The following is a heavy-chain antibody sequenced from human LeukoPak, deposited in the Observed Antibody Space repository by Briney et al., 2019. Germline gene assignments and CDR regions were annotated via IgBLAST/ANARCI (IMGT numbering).Heavy chain of an antibody. Sequence: ASVKVSCKASGYTFTGYYMHWVRQAPGQGLEWMGWINPNSGGTSYAQKFQGRVTMTRDTSISTAYMELSRLRSDDTAVYYCARGAGSHYWYFDLWGRGTLATVSS. CDR3: ARGAGSHYWYFDL. CDR2: INPNSGGT. D-gene: IGHD1-1*01. V-gene: IGHV1-2*02. CDR1: GYTFTGYY. J-gene: IGHJ2*01.